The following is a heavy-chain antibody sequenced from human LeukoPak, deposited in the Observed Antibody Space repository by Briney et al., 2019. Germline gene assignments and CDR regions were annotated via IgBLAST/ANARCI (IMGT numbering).Heavy chain of an antibody. J-gene: IGHJ5*02. CDR3: ARDRNYYDSTRFDP. D-gene: IGHD3-22*01. Sequence: PSETLSLTCTVSGGSVSSGSYYWSWIRQPPGKGLEWIGYIYYSGSTNYNPSLKSRVPISVETSKNQFSLKLSSVTAADTAVYYCARDRNYYDSTRFDPWGQGNLVTVSS. CDR1: GGSVSSGSYY. CDR2: IYYSGST. V-gene: IGHV4-61*01.